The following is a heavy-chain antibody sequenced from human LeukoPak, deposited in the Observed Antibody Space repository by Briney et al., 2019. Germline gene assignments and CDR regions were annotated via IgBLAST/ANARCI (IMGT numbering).Heavy chain of an antibody. CDR3: ARGLEQWLVLASDY. CDR1: GFTFSSCA. CDR2: ISGSGGIT. J-gene: IGHJ4*02. V-gene: IGHV3-23*01. D-gene: IGHD6-19*01. Sequence: PGGSLRLSCAASGFTFSSCAMNWVRQAPGKGLEWVSGISGSGGITHYADSVRGRFTISRDNSKNTLYLQMNSLRAEDTAVYYCARGLEQWLVLASDYWGQGTLVTVSS.